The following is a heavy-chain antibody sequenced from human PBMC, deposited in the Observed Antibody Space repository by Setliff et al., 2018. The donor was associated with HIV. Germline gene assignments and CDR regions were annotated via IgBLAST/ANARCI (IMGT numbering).Heavy chain of an antibody. Sequence: VASVKVSCKTSGYTFTVNHLHWVRQAPGQGVEWVGKISPDSGDTFYAQKFQGRVTPTRDTSITTAYMELSTLRDDDTAVYYCARDAGAPGRGNPLDYWGQGTLVTVSS. CDR3: ARDAGAPGRGNPLDY. CDR1: GYTFTVNH. J-gene: IGHJ4*02. CDR2: ISPDSGDT. D-gene: IGHD3-10*01. V-gene: IGHV1-2*02.